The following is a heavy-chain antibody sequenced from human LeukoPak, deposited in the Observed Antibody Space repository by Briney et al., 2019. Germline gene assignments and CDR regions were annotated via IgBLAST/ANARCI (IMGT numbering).Heavy chain of an antibody. CDR1: GGTFSSYA. J-gene: IGHJ6*02. D-gene: IGHD3-10*01. CDR3: ASPSGGNYYYYGMDV. CDR2: IIPILGIA. Sequence: ASVKVSCKASGGTFSSYAIRWVRQAPGQGLEWMGRIIPILGIANYAQKFQGRVTVTADKSTSTAYMELSSLRSEDTAVYYCASPSGGNYYYYGMDVWGQGTTVTVSS. V-gene: IGHV1-69*04.